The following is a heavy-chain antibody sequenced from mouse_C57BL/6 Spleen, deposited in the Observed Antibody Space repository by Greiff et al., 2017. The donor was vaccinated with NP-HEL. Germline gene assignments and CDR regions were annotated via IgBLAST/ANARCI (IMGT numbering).Heavy chain of an antibody. V-gene: IGHV1-80*01. CDR1: GYAFSSYW. J-gene: IGHJ2*01. Sequence: QVQLQQPGAELVKPGASVKISCKASGYAFSSYWMNWVKQRPGKGLEWIGQIYPGDGDTNYNGKFKGKATLTADKSSSTAYMQLSSLTSEDSAVYFCARKVDSSGWDYWGQGTTLTVSS. D-gene: IGHD3-2*02. CDR2: IYPGDGDT. CDR3: ARKVDSSGWDY.